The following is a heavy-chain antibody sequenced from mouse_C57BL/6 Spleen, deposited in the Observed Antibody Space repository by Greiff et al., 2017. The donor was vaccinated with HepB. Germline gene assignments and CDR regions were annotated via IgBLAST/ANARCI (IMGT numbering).Heavy chain of an antibody. CDR2: IYPRSGNT. CDR3: ARNYYGSSLSAWFAD. D-gene: IGHD1-1*01. V-gene: IGHV1-81*01. Sequence: QVQLQQSGAELARPGASVKLSCKASGYTFTSYGISWVKQRTGQGLEWIGEIYPRSGNTYYNEKFKGKATLTADKSSSTAYMELRSLTSEDSAVYVCARNYYGSSLSAWFADWGQGTLVTVSA. J-gene: IGHJ3*01. CDR1: GYTFTSYG.